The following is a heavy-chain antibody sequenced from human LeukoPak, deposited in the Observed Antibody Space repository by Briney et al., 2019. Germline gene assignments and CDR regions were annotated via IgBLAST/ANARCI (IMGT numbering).Heavy chain of an antibody. CDR2: ISHDGSKK. D-gene: IGHD2-8*02. CDR1: KSSLSAWA. V-gene: IGHV3-30*04. Sequence: GGSLRLSCAAAKSSLSAWAMHWVRQAPDKGLEWVAVISHDGSKKYYEESVKGRFTISRDNSNNTLFLQMNSLRTEDTAVYYCARACNICFTGADYWGQGSLVTVSS. CDR3: ARACNICFTGADY. J-gene: IGHJ4*02.